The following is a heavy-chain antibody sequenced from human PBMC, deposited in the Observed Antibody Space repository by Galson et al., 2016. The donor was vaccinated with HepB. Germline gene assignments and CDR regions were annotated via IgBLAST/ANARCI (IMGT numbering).Heavy chain of an antibody. CDR1: GITFSRYW. V-gene: IGHV3-74*01. CDR3: ASGYFYTYLGDY. Sequence: SLRLSCAASGITFSRYWMHWVRQAPGKGLVWASRINPDGGSANYADSGKGRFTISRDNAKNMQYLQMNSLRAEDTAMYFCASGYFYTYLGDYWGQGTPVTVSS. D-gene: IGHD2-15*01. J-gene: IGHJ4*02. CDR2: INPDGGSA.